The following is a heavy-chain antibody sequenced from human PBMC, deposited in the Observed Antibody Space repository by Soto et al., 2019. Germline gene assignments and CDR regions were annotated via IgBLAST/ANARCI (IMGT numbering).Heavy chain of an antibody. Sequence: AKFSCKASGYTFTSYDIHWERQATGQGLEWMGWMNPNSGTTVYAQKFQGRVTMTRNTSISTAYMELSSLRSEDTAVYYCAREYYHGRMGVWGQGKTVTVSS. V-gene: IGHV1-8*01. D-gene: IGHD3-10*01. CDR2: MNPNSGTT. CDR1: GYTFTSYD. J-gene: IGHJ6*02. CDR3: AREYYHGRMGV.